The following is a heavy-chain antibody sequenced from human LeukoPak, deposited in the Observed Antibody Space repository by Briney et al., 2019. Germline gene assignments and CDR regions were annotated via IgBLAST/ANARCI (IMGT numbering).Heavy chain of an antibody. CDR3: AREIAADRGFDS. CDR2: ISGSGGGT. J-gene: IGHJ4*02. Sequence: GGSLRLSCAASGFTFSTYAMSWVRQAPGKGLEWVSLISGSGGGTHYADSVKGRFAVSRDNSKDTLYLQLNSLRAEDTAVYYCAREIAADRGFDSWGQGTLVTVSS. D-gene: IGHD6-6*01. V-gene: IGHV3-23*01. CDR1: GFTFSTYA.